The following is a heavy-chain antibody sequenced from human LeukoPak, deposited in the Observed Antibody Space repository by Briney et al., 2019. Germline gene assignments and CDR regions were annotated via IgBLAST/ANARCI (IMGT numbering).Heavy chain of an antibody. V-gene: IGHV3-33*06. CDR3: AKDRGIAAAGGLDY. J-gene: IGHJ4*02. CDR2: IWHDGSNV. D-gene: IGHD6-13*01. CDR1: GFTFSTYG. Sequence: GSLRFSCAASGFTFSTYGMHWVRQAPGKGLEWVAAIWHDGSNVYYADSVKGRFTISRDNSKNTLYLQMSSLRVEDTAVYYCAKDRGIAAAGGLDYGGQGTLVTVSS.